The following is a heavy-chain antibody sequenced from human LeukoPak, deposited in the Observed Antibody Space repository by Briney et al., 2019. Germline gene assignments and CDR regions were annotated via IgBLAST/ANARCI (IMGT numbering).Heavy chain of an antibody. Sequence: QTGGSLRLSCAASGFTFSTYWMTWVRQAPGKGLEWVANMKGDGSEIHYVDSVKGRFTISRDNSKNTLYLQMNSLRAEDTAVYYCAKDHQAVDTAMVTWGWHYGMDVWGQGTTVTVSS. CDR2: MKGDGSEI. V-gene: IGHV3-7*01. CDR1: GFTFSTYW. CDR3: AKDHQAVDTAMVTWGWHYGMDV. D-gene: IGHD5-18*01. J-gene: IGHJ6*02.